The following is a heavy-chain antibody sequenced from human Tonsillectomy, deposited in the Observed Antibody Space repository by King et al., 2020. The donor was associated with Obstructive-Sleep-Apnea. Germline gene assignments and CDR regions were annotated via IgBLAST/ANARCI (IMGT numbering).Heavy chain of an antibody. J-gene: IGHJ4*02. D-gene: IGHD4-17*01. CDR1: GYGFTNYW. Sequence: VQLVESGAEVKKPGESLNISCKGLGYGFTNYWIGWVRQRPGKGLEWRGLIYPGDSETRVSPSFQGQVTLAVDKSIRTAFLQWSRLRASDTAMYYCARLTVTTGSYFDYWGQGTLVTVSS. CDR3: ARLTVTTGSYFDY. V-gene: IGHV5-51*01. CDR2: IYPGDSET.